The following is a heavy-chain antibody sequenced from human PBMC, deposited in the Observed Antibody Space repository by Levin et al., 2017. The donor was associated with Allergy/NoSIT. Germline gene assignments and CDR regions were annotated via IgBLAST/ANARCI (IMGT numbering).Heavy chain of an antibody. V-gene: IGHV1-2*02. CDR1: GYTFTGYY. Sequence: ASVKVSCKASGYTFTGYYMHWVRQAPGQGLEWMGWINPNSGGTNYAQKFQGRVTMTRDTSISTAYMELSRLRSDDTAVYYCARGRGLWLKLKGIDYWGQGTLVTVSS. CDR3: ARGRGLWLKLKGIDY. J-gene: IGHJ4*02. CDR2: INPNSGGT. D-gene: IGHD5-18*01.